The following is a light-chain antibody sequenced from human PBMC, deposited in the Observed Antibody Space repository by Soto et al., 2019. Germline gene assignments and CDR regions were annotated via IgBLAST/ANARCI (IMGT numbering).Light chain of an antibody. Sequence: EIVLTQSPATLSLSPGERATLSWRASQSVSGYLAWYQQKPGQTPRSLIYDTSNRATDIPARFSGSGSGTEFLLTITSLEPEDFAVYYCQKRSNWPPYTFGQGTKLEIK. J-gene: IGKJ2*01. CDR3: QKRSNWPPYT. CDR1: QSVSGY. CDR2: DTS. V-gene: IGKV3-11*01.